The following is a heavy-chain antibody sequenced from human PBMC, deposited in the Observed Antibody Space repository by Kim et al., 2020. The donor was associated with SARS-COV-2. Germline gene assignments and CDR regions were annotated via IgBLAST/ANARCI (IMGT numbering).Heavy chain of an antibody. CDR3: ARVARPGGSYYWGFDY. Sequence: GGSLRLSCAASGFTFSSYGMHWVRQAPGKGLEWVAVISYDGSNKYYADSVKGRFTISRDNSKNTLYLQMNSLRAEDTAVYYCARVARPGGSYYWGFDYWGQGTLVTVSS. CDR1: GFTFSSYG. D-gene: IGHD1-26*01. CDR2: ISYDGSNK. J-gene: IGHJ4*02. V-gene: IGHV3-33*05.